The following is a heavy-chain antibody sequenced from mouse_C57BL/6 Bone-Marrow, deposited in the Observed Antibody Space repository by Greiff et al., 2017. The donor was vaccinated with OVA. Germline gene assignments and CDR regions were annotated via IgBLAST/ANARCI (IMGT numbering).Heavy chain of an antibody. CDR2: IYPGSGST. V-gene: IGHV1-55*01. CDR1: GYTFTSYW. Sequence: QVQLQQPGAELVKPGASVKMSCKASGYTFTSYWITWVKQRPGQGLEWIGYIYPGSGSTNYNEKFKSKATLTVDTSSSTAYMQLSSLTSEDSAVYYCARHYYSNYDFDYWGQGTTLTVSS. CDR3: ARHYYSNYDFDY. J-gene: IGHJ2*01. D-gene: IGHD2-5*01.